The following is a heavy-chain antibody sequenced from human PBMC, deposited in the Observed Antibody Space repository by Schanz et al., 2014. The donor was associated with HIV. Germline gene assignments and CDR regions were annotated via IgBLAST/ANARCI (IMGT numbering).Heavy chain of an antibody. V-gene: IGHV3-9*01. CDR1: GFTFDDYV. CDR3: AKEMVSRYYGDAFNI. Sequence: EVQLGESGGGVVQPGRSLRLSCAASGFTFDDYVMHWVRQAPGKGLEWVSGISWKSDSIGYADSVKGRFTISRDNAKNTLYLQMNSLRAEDTALYYCAKEMVSRYYGDAFNIWGQGTMVTVSS. J-gene: IGHJ3*02. D-gene: IGHD3-16*01. CDR2: ISWKSDSI.